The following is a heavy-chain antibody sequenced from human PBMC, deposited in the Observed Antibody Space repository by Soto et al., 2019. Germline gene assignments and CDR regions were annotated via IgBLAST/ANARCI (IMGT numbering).Heavy chain of an antibody. Sequence: QVQLVESGGGVVQPGRSLRLSCAASGFTFSSYAMHWVRQAPGKGLEWVAVISYDGSNKYYADSVKGRFTIFRDNSKITLYLLMNSRRAEETAVYYCARNPRTLYDGSGVDYWGQVTLVTVSS. CDR2: ISYDGSNK. CDR3: ARNPRTLYDGSGVDY. CDR1: GFTFSSYA. V-gene: IGHV3-30-3*01. D-gene: IGHD3-10*01. J-gene: IGHJ4*02.